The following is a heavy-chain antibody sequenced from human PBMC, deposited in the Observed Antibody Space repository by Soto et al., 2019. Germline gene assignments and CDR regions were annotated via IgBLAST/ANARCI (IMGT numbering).Heavy chain of an antibody. CDR1: GFTFRGSA. CDR3: TRLYCGGDCDFDS. Sequence: GGSLRLSCAASGFTFRGSAMHWVRQASGKGLEWVGRIRDKAKSYATAYTASVKGRFTISRDDSKNTAYLQMNSLKTEDTAVYYCTRLYCGGDCDFDSWGQG. J-gene: IGHJ4*02. V-gene: IGHV3-73*01. D-gene: IGHD2-21*02. CDR2: IRDKAKSYAT.